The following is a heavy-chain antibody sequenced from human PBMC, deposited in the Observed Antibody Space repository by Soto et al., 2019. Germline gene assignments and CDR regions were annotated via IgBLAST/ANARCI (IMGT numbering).Heavy chain of an antibody. Sequence: GASVKVSCKASGYTFTSYDINWVRQATGQGLEWMGWMNPNSGNTGYAQKFQGRVTMTRNTSISTAYMELSSLRSEDTAVYYCARGIRITIFGVAQTSIDYWGQGTLVTVSS. D-gene: IGHD3-3*01. J-gene: IGHJ4*02. V-gene: IGHV1-8*01. CDR3: ARGIRITIFGVAQTSIDY. CDR2: MNPNSGNT. CDR1: GYTFTSYD.